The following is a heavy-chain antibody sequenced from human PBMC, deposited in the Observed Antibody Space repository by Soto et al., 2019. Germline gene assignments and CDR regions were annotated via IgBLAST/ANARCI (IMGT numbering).Heavy chain of an antibody. Sequence: PSETLSLTCTVSGDSISENHWSWIRQAPGKGLEWVGYVHFSGSTTYNPSLAPRLNISFDMSKSQVYLQLTSVTAADTAVYYCARFGAAAAHDDNWGRGVLLTVSS. V-gene: IGHV4-59*01. D-gene: IGHD6-13*01. CDR3: ARFGAAAAHDDN. CDR1: GDSISENH. J-gene: IGHJ4*01. CDR2: VHFSGST.